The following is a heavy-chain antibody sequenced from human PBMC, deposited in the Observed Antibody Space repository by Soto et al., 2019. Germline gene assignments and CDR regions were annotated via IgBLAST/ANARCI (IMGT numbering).Heavy chain of an antibody. D-gene: IGHD3-16*01. J-gene: IGHJ5*02. CDR3: ARGLTMGQLPSHFDH. CDR2: VHSSGIT. CDR1: GGSVSNDNFY. V-gene: IGHV4-61*01. Sequence: SETLSLTCTVSGGSVSNDNFYWSWIRQPPGKGLEWIGYVHSSGITNYNPSLKRRVTISVDTSRNQFSLRLSSVTAADTAVYYCARGLTMGQLPSHFDHSGKGTLVTVS.